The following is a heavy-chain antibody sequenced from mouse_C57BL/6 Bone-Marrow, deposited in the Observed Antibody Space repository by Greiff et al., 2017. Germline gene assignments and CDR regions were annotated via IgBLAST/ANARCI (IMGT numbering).Heavy chain of an antibody. V-gene: IGHV1-53*01. CDR2: INPSNGGT. Sequence: QVQLQQPGTELVKPGASVKLSCKASGYTFTSYWMHWVKQRPGQGLEWIGNINPSNGGTNYNEKFKSKATLTVDKSSSTAYMQLSSLTSEDSAVYYCARAGILWLRRAWSAYWGQGTLVTVSA. J-gene: IGHJ3*01. CDR3: ARAGILWLRRAWSAY. CDR1: GYTFTSYW. D-gene: IGHD2-2*01.